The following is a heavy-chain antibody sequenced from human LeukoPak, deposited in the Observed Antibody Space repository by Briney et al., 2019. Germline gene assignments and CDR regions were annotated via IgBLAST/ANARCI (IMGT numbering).Heavy chain of an antibody. J-gene: IGHJ4*02. Sequence: GGSLRLSCAASGFTFSDSGMHWVRQAPGKGLEWVAIISFDGSRRFYADSVRGRFTVSRDNSKNTLFLQMDSLSADDTGVYYCAKEDDWNYEDYWGQGTLVTVSS. CDR1: GFTFSDSG. D-gene: IGHD1-7*01. V-gene: IGHV3-30*18. CDR3: AKEDDWNYEDY. CDR2: ISFDGSRR.